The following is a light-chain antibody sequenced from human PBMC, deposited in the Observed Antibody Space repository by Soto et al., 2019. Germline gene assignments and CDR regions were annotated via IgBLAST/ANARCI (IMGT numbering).Light chain of an antibody. CDR1: QSVSSY. CDR2: DTS. J-gene: IGKJ1*01. V-gene: IGKV3-11*01. Sequence: IVLTPSPATLSLSPGERANLFCTASQSVSSYLALYQQKPGQAPRLLIYDTSNRATGIPARFSGSGSGTDFTLTISSLEPEDFAVYYCQQRSNWWTFGQGTKVDIK. CDR3: QQRSNWWT.